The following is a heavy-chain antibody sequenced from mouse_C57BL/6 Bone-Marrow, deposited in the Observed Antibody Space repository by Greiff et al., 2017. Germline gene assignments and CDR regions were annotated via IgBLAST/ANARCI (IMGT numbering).Heavy chain of an antibody. CDR2: IDPENGDT. Sequence: VQLQQSGAELVRPGASVKLSCTASGFNIKDDYMHWVKQRPEQGLEWIGWIDPENGDTEYASKFQGKATITADTSSNTAYLQLSSLTSEDTAVYYCTDRRVWVAYWGQGTLVTVSA. CDR1: GFNIKDDY. V-gene: IGHV14-4*01. CDR3: TDRRVWVAY. J-gene: IGHJ3*01.